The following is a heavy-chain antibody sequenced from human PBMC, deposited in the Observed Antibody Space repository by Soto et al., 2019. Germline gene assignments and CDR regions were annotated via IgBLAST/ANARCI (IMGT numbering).Heavy chain of an antibody. CDR2: IYWDDDK. CDR1: GFSLSPSGVG. V-gene: IGHV2-5*02. D-gene: IGHD2-2*01. Sequence: QITLKESGPTLVKPTQTLTLTCTFSGFSLSPSGVGVGWIRQPPGKALEWLALIYWDDDKRYSPSLKSRLTITKDTSQNQVVLTMSNMDPVDTATYYCAHRHPAGMFDYWGQGTLVTVSS. J-gene: IGHJ4*02. CDR3: AHRHPAGMFDY.